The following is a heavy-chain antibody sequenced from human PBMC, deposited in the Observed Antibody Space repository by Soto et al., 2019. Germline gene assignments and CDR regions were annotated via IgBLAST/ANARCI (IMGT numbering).Heavy chain of an antibody. CDR2: ISGSGGST. CDR3: AKDITRELRLARGYFQH. D-gene: IGHD1-26*01. J-gene: IGHJ1*01. V-gene: IGHV3-23*01. CDR1: GFTFSSYA. Sequence: GGSLRLSCAASGFTFSSYAMSWVRQAPGKGLEWVSAISGSGGSTYYADSVKGRFTISRDNSKNTLYLQMNSLRAEDTAVYYCAKDITRELRLARGYFQHWGQGTLVTVSS.